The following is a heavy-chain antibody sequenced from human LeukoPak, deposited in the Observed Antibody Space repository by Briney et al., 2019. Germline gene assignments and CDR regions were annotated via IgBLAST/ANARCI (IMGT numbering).Heavy chain of an antibody. Sequence: GASVTVSCKASGYTFTGYYMHWVRQAPGQGLEWMGWINPNSGGTNYAQKFQGRVTMARDTSISTAYMELSRLRSDDTAVYYCARDYYGSSGYYPLRAEYFQHWGQGTLVTVSS. CDR3: ARDYYGSSGYYPLRAEYFQH. CDR2: INPNSGGT. D-gene: IGHD3-22*01. V-gene: IGHV1-2*02. J-gene: IGHJ1*01. CDR1: GYTFTGYY.